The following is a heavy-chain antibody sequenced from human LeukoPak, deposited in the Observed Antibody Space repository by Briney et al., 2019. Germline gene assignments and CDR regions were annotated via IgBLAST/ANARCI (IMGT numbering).Heavy chain of an antibody. J-gene: IGHJ3*02. V-gene: IGHV3-33*01. D-gene: IGHD3-10*01. CDR1: GFTFSDYG. CDR3: ARASGAFDI. CDR2: IWYDGSDK. Sequence: PGGSLRLSCAASGFTFSDYGMHWVRQAPGKGLEWVAVIWYDGSDKHYADSVKGRCTISRDNSKNTLYLQMNSLRAEDTAVYYCARASGAFDIWGQGTMVTVSS.